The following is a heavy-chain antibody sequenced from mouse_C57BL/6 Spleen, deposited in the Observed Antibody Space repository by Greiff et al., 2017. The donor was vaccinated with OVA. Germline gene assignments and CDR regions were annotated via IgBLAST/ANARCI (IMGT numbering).Heavy chain of an antibody. CDR2: IDPSDSYT. V-gene: IGHV1-69*01. CDR3: ARRFYYYGSSQYYYAMDY. D-gene: IGHD1-1*01. CDR1: GYTFTSYW. Sequence: QVQLQQPGAELVMPGASVKLSCKASGYTFTSYWMHWVKQRPGQGLEWIGEIDPSDSYTNYNQKFKGKSTLTVDKSSSTAYMQLSSLTSEDSAVYYCARRFYYYGSSQYYYAMDYWGQGTSVTVSS. J-gene: IGHJ4*01.